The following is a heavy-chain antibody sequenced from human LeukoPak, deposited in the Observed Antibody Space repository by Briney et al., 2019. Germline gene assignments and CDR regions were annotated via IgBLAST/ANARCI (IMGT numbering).Heavy chain of an antibody. CDR3: ARHAGRLRFRAHFDY. CDR1: GGSISSSSYY. CDR2: IYYSGST. D-gene: IGHD5-12*01. V-gene: IGHV4-39*01. Sequence: SETLSLTCTVSGGSISSSSYYWGWIRQPPGKGLEWIESIYYSGSTYYNPSLKSRVTISVDTSKNRFSLKLSSVTAADTAVYYCARHAGRLRFRAHFDYWGQGTLVTVSS. J-gene: IGHJ4*02.